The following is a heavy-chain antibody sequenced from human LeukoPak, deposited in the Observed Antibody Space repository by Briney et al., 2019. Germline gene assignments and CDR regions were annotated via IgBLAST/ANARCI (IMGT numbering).Heavy chain of an antibody. J-gene: IGHJ4*02. V-gene: IGHV1-69*05. D-gene: IGHD3-22*01. Sequence: SVKVSCKASGGTFSSYAISWVRQAPGQGLEWMGRIIPIFGTANYAQKFQGRVTITTDESTSTAYMELSSLRSEDTAVYYCARENYYDTSGYLTNFDYWGQGTLVTVSS. CDR3: ARENYYDTSGYLTNFDY. CDR2: IIPIFGTA. CDR1: GGTFSSYA.